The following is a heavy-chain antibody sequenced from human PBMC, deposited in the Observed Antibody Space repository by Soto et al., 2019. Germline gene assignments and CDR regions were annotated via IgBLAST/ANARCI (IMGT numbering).Heavy chain of an antibody. V-gene: IGHV1-46*01. CDR1: GYTFTNHY. CDR2: INPSGGAT. Sequence: ASVKVSCKASGYTFTNHYIHWVRQAPGQGLEWVGTINPSGGATGYAQKFQGRVTMTRDTSTSTVYMELRSLTSEDTAVYYCAREESASGSFTDPWGQGTLVTVSS. CDR3: AREESASGSFTDP. J-gene: IGHJ5*02. D-gene: IGHD3-10*01.